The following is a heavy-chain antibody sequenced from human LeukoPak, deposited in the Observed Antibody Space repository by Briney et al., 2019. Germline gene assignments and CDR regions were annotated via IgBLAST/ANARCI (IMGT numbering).Heavy chain of an antibody. V-gene: IGHV4-59*01. J-gene: IGHJ4*02. CDR2: IYYSGST. CDR3: AKVFGKLEVRGNYFDY. CDR1: GGSISSYY. D-gene: IGHD1-1*01. Sequence: SETLSLTCTVSGGSISSYYWSWIRQPPGKGLEWIGYIYYSGSTNYNPSLKSRVTISVDTSKNQFSLKLSSVTAADTAVYYCAKVFGKLEVRGNYFDYWGQGTLVTVSS.